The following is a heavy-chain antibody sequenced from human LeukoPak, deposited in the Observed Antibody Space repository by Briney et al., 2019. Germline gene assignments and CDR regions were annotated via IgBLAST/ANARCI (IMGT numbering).Heavy chain of an antibody. V-gene: IGHV3-7*01. Sequence: PGGSPRLSCEASAFTFSSYWMSWVRQAPGKGLEWVANIKEDGSEINYVDSVKGRFTISRDRSENTLYLQMNSLRAEDTAVYYCASERWPQRTFDIWGQGTMVTVSS. CDR2: IKEDGSEI. D-gene: IGHD5-24*01. CDR1: AFTFSSYW. CDR3: ASERWPQRTFDI. J-gene: IGHJ3*02.